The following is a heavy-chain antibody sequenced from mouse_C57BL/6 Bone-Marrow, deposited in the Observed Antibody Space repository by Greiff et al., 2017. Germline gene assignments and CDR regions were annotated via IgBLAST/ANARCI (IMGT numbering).Heavy chain of an antibody. CDR2: ISDGGSYT. J-gene: IGHJ3*01. V-gene: IGHV5-4*01. CDR1: GFTFRSYA. Sequence: EVKLVESGGGLVKPGGSLKLSCAASGFTFRSYAMSWVRQTPEKRLAWVATISDGGSYTSYPDNVKGRFTISRDNAKNNLYLQRSHLKSEDTAMYYCARENWDFAYWGQGTLVTVSA. D-gene: IGHD4-1*01. CDR3: ARENWDFAY.